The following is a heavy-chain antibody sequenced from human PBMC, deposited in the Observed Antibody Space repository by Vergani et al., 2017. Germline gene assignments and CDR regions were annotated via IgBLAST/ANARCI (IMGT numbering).Heavy chain of an antibody. J-gene: IGHJ5*02. Sequence: EVQLLESGGGLVQPGGSLRLSCAASGFTFSSYAMSWVRQAPGKGLEWVSAISGSGGSTYYADSVKGRFTISRDNSKNTLYLQMNSLRAEDTAVYYCARAVAARPTVCXFDPWGQGTLVTVSS. D-gene: IGHD6-6*01. CDR3: ARAVAARPTVCXFDP. CDR2: ISGSGGST. CDR1: GFTFSSYA. V-gene: IGHV3-23*01.